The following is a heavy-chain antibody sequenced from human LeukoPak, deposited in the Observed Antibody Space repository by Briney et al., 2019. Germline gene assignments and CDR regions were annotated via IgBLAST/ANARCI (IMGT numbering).Heavy chain of an antibody. CDR3: ARDYCSGGSCPQPDAFDI. D-gene: IGHD2-15*01. J-gene: IGHJ3*02. CDR1: GFTASSNY. V-gene: IGHV3-53*01. CDR2: IYSGGST. Sequence: GGSLRLSCAASGFTASSNYMSWVRHAPGKGLEWDSVIYSGGSTYYADSVKGRFTISRDNSKNTLYLQMNSLRAEDTAVYYCARDYCSGGSCPQPDAFDIWGQGTMVTVSS.